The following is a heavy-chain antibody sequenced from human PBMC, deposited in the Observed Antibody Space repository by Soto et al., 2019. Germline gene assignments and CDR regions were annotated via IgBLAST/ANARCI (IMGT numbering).Heavy chain of an antibody. V-gene: IGHV1-69*01. J-gene: IGHJ6*02. D-gene: IGHD1-26*01. CDR1: GGTFSRNA. CDR2: IIPIFGTV. Sequence: QVQLVQSGAEVKKPGSSVKVSCKASGGTFSRNAVSWVRQAPGQGLEWMGGIIPIFGTVKYAQKFQGRVPITADESTSTVYMELSSLRSEDTAVYSCARGNKEWEERGSSYYYGLDVWGQGTTVIVSS. CDR3: ARGNKEWEERGSSYYYGLDV.